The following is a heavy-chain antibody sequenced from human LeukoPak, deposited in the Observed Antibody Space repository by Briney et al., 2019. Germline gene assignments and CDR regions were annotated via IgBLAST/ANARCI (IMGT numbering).Heavy chain of an antibody. V-gene: IGHV4-38-2*02. J-gene: IGHJ5*02. Sequence: SETLSLTCTVSGYSISSGYYWGWIRQPPGKGLEWIGSIYYSGSTYYNPSLKSRVTISVDTSKNQFSLKLSSVTAADTAVYYCARHRHDSSGYYYVANWFDPWGQGTLVTVSS. CDR1: GYSISSGYY. CDR3: ARHRHDSSGYYYVANWFDP. CDR2: IYYSGST. D-gene: IGHD3-22*01.